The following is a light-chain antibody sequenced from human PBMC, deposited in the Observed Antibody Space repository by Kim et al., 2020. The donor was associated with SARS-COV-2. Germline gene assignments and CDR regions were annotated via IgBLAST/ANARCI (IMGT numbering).Light chain of an antibody. CDR3: CSYAGSSTSVV. V-gene: IGLV2-23*02. Sequence: SIPIPCPGTSRDVGSYNLVSWYQQHPGKAPKLMIYEVSKRPSGVSNRFSGSKSGNTASLTISGLQAEDEADYYCCSYAGSSTSVVFGGGTQLTVL. CDR1: SRDVGSYNL. J-gene: IGLJ2*01. CDR2: EVS.